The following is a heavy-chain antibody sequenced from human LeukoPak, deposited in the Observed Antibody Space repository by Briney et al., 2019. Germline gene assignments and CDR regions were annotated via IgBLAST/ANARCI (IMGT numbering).Heavy chain of an antibody. CDR2: IYPGDSDT. J-gene: IGHJ4*02. Sequence: AGESLKISCKGSGYSFTSYWIGWVRQMPGKGLEWMGIIYPGDSDTRYSPSFQGQVTISADKSISTAYLQWSSLKASDTAMYYCARRGFSKGYSYGLEDDYWGQGTLVTVSS. D-gene: IGHD5-18*01. CDR1: GYSFTSYW. V-gene: IGHV5-51*01. CDR3: ARRGFSKGYSYGLEDDY.